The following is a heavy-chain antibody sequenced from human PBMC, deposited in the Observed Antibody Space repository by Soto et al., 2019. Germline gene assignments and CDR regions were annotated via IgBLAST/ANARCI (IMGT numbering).Heavy chain of an antibody. J-gene: IGHJ3*02. Sequence: PSETLSLTCTVSGGSISSYYWSWIRQPPGKGLEWIGYIYYSGSTNYNPSLKSRVTISVDTSKNQFSLKLSSVTAADTAVYYCARRDYYDSSGYDRLGDAFDIWGQGTMVTVSS. CDR1: GGSISSYY. D-gene: IGHD3-22*01. CDR3: ARRDYYDSSGYDRLGDAFDI. V-gene: IGHV4-59*01. CDR2: IYYSGST.